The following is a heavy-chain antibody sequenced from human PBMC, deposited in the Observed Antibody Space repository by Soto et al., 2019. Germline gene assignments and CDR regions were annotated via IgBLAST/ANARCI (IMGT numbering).Heavy chain of an antibody. Sequence: QVQLVQSGAEVKKPGASVKVSCKASGYTFTSYDINWVRQATGQGLEWMGWMNPNSGNTGYAQKFQGRVTMTRNTSISTAYMELSSLRSEDTAVYYCARGAQGYCSSTSCYYFDYWGQGTLVTVSS. CDR2: MNPNSGNT. CDR3: ARGAQGYCSSTSCYYFDY. D-gene: IGHD2-2*01. V-gene: IGHV1-8*01. J-gene: IGHJ4*02. CDR1: GYTFTSYD.